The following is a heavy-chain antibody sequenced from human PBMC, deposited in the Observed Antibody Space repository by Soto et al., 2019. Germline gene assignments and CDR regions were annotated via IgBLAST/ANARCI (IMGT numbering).Heavy chain of an antibody. D-gene: IGHD4-17*01. Sequence: PGGSLRLSCATSGFTFSDYYMSWIRQVPGKGPEWIAYISSTGSTIYYADSVKGRFTISRDNAKNSLYLQMNSLRADDAAVYYCARDRFYADPIDYWGQGTLVTVSS. CDR1: GFTFSDYY. CDR3: ARDRFYADPIDY. V-gene: IGHV3-11*01. CDR2: ISSTGSTI. J-gene: IGHJ4*02.